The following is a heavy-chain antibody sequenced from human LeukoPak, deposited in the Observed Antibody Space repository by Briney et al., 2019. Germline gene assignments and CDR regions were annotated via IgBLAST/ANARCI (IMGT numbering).Heavy chain of an antibody. J-gene: IGHJ4*02. CDR2: ISYDGSNK. Sequence: GRSLRLSCAASGFTFSSYGMHWVRQAPGKGLEWVAVISYDGSNKYYADSVKGRFTISRDNSKNTLYLQMNSLRAEDTAVYYCAKDLRRYGSGSDYWGQGTLVTVSS. V-gene: IGHV3-30*18. CDR3: AKDLRRYGSGSDY. CDR1: GFTFSSYG. D-gene: IGHD3-10*01.